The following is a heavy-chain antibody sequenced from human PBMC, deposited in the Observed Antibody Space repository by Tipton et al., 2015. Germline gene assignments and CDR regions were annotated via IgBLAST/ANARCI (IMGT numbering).Heavy chain of an antibody. D-gene: IGHD5-12*01. V-gene: IGHV4-31*11. CDR1: GGSISSSKYY. CDR2: IYYSGNT. Sequence: TLSLTCAVSGGSISSSKYYWSWIRQHPGKGLEWIGYIYYSGNTYYNPSLKSRVTISVDTSKSQFSLKLTSVTAADTAVYYCARVKVATMLYYFDYWGQGTLVTVPS. CDR3: ARVKVATMLYYFDY. J-gene: IGHJ4*02.